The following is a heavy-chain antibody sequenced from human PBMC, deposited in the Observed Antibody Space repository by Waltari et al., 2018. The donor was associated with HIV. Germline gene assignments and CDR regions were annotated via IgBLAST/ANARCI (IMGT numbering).Heavy chain of an antibody. CDR2: ISYDGSNK. Sequence: QAQLVESGGGVVQPGGSLRLSCAVSGFNFNPEAMHWVRQAPGKWFEWVTVISYDGSNKYYADSVKGRFTISRDNSKTTLYLQMNSLRAEDTAVYYCARGGYYYDTSGHLDFWGQGTLVIVSS. V-gene: IGHV3-30-3*01. J-gene: IGHJ4*02. CDR1: GFNFNPEA. D-gene: IGHD3-22*01. CDR3: ARGGYYYDTSGHLDF.